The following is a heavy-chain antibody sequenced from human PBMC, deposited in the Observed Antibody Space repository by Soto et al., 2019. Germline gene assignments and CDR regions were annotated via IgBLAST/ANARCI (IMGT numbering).Heavy chain of an antibody. V-gene: IGHV4-30-4*01. CDR2: IYKSATT. J-gene: IGHJ5*01. CDR1: GDSISSVDYF. Sequence: SETLSLTCSVSGDSISSVDYFWAWIRQPPGQALEYIGYIYKSATTYYNPSFESRVAISLDTSKSQFSLNVTSVTAADTAVHFCARGRYCLTGRCFPNWFDSWGQGTLVTVSS. CDR3: ARGRYCLTGRCFPNWFDS. D-gene: IGHD2-15*01.